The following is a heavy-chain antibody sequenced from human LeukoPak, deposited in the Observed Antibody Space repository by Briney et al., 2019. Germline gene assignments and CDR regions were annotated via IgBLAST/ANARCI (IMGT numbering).Heavy chain of an antibody. CDR2: ISYSGSSK. V-gene: IGHV3-30*18. CDR1: GFTFSTHG. J-gene: IGHJ3*02. Sequence: PGGSLRLSCAASGFTFSTHGMHWVRQAPGKGLEWVAVISYSGSSKECADSVKGRFTISRDNSKSTLYLQMNSLRAEDTAVYYCAKDSGSNTFDNWGQGTLVTVAS. D-gene: IGHD3-10*01. CDR3: AKDSGSNTFDN.